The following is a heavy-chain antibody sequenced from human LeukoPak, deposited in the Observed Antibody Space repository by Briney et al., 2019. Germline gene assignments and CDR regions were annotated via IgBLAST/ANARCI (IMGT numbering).Heavy chain of an antibody. V-gene: IGHV4-31*03. CDR1: GGSISSGGYY. J-gene: IGHJ6*02. CDR2: IYYSGST. Sequence: SETLSLTCTVSGGSISSGGYYWSWIRQHPGKGLEWIGYIYYSGSTYYNPSLKSRVTISVDTSKNQFSLKLSSVTAADTAVYYCARVCGGSYCDYGMDVWGQGTTVTVSS. CDR3: ARVCGGSYCDYGMDV. D-gene: IGHD1-26*01.